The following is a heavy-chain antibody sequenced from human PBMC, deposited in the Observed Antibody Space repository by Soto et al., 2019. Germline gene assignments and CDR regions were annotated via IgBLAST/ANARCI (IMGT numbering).Heavy chain of an antibody. CDR3: ARMRGLGEISPYFDY. J-gene: IGHJ4*02. CDR2: VYYGRRT. V-gene: IGHV4-59*01. CDR1: GGSISGYQ. Sequence: QVQLQESGPGLVRPSETLSLTCSVSGGSISGYQWNWIRQSPGKGLEWIGYVYYGRRTNYNPSLKSRCTISLDTSTKQFSMRLRAVTAADTAVDYCARMRGLGEISPYFDYWGQGTLVTVSS. D-gene: IGHD3-16*02.